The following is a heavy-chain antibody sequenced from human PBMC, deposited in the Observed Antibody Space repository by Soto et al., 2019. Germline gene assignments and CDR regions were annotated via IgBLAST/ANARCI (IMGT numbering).Heavy chain of an antibody. CDR3: ARRLSGSGSPNKKNWFDP. J-gene: IGHJ5*02. CDR1: GGSISSYY. CDR2: IYYSGST. D-gene: IGHD3-10*01. V-gene: IGHV4-59*08. Sequence: ETLSLTCTVSGGSISSYYWSWIRQPPGKGLEWIGYIYYSGSTNYNPSLKSRVTISVDTSKNQFSLKLSSVTAADTAVYYCARRLSGSGSPNKKNWFDPWGQGTLVTVSS.